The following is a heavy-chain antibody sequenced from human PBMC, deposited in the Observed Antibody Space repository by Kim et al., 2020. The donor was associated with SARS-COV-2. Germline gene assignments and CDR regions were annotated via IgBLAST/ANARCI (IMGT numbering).Heavy chain of an antibody. Sequence: STIYYADSVKGRFTISRDNAKNSLYLQMNSLRAEDTAVYYCATTHSSKDYWGQGTLVTVSS. CDR2: STI. V-gene: IGHV3-48*03. D-gene: IGHD6-13*01. CDR3: ATTHSSKDY. J-gene: IGHJ4*02.